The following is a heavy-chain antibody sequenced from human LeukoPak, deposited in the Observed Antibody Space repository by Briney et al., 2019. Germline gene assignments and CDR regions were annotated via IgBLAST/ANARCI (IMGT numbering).Heavy chain of an antibody. Sequence: GGSLRLSCAASGFTFSSYSMNWVRQAPGKGLEWVSAISGSGGSTYYADSVKGRFTISRDNSKNTLYLQMNSLRAEDTAVYYCAKNWEYSGYDLGSNDYWGQGTLVTVSS. CDR3: AKNWEYSGYDLGSNDY. CDR1: GFTFSSYS. J-gene: IGHJ4*02. D-gene: IGHD5-12*01. CDR2: ISGSGGST. V-gene: IGHV3-23*01.